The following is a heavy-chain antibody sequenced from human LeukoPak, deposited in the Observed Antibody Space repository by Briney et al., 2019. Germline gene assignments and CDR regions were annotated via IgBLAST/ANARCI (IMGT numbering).Heavy chain of an antibody. V-gene: IGHV1-8*03. CDR2: MNPNSGNT. J-gene: IGHJ3*02. Sequence: GASVKVSCKASGYTFTSYDINWVRQATGQGLEWMGWMNPNSGNTGYAQKFQGRVTITRNTSISTAYMELSSLRSEDTAVYYCARGAQREGYYYLRENAFDIWGQGTMVTVSS. D-gene: IGHD3-10*01. CDR3: ARGAQREGYYYLRENAFDI. CDR1: GYTFTSYD.